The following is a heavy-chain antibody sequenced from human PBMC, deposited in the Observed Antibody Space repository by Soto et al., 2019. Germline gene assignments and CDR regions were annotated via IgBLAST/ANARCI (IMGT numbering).Heavy chain of an antibody. V-gene: IGHV5-10-1*01. J-gene: IGHJ6*02. Sequence: PGESLKISCKGSGYSFTSYWISWVRQMPGKGLEWMGRIDPSDSYTNYSPSFQGHVTISADKSISTACLQWSSLKASDTAMYYCARHSGAVAGNYYYGMDVWGQGTTVTVS. CDR3: ARHSGAVAGNYYYGMDV. CDR1: GYSFTSYW. CDR2: IDPSDSYT. D-gene: IGHD6-19*01.